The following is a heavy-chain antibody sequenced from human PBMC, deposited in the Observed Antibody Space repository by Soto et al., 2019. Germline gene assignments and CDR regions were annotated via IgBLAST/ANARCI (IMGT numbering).Heavy chain of an antibody. J-gene: IGHJ4*02. D-gene: IGHD3-10*01. V-gene: IGHV3-15*07. CDR1: SVSNAW. Sequence: SVSNAWMNWVRQAPGKGLEWVGRIKSKTDGGTTDYAAPVKGRFTISRXXXXXXXXXXXXXXXSEDTAVYYCTTDEVXXXXXXXXXXXPGHWGQGTLVTVSS. CDR2: IKSKTDGGTT. CDR3: TTDEVXXXXXXXXXXXPGH.